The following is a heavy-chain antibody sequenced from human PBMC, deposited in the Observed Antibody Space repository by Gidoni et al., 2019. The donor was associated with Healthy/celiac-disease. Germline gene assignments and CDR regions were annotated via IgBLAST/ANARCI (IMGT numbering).Heavy chain of an antibody. Sequence: EVQLVESGGGLVKPGGSLRLSCAASGFTFSNAWLSWVRQAPGKGLEWVGRIKSKTDGGTTDYAAPVKGRFTISRDDSKNTLYLQMNSLKTEDTAVYYCTTDQGGNPYYYDSSDRNAFDIWGQGTMVTVSS. V-gene: IGHV3-15*01. CDR3: TTDQGGNPYYYDSSDRNAFDI. CDR1: GFTFSNAW. J-gene: IGHJ3*02. CDR2: IKSKTDGGTT. D-gene: IGHD3-22*01.